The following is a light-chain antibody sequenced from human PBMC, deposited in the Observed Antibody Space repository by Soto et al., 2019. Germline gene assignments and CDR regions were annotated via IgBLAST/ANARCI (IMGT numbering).Light chain of an antibody. V-gene: IGKV4-1*01. CDR1: QSVLHSNTKNY. Sequence: DIVMTQSPDSLAVSLGERATINCKSSQSVLHSNTKNYLAWYQQKPGQPPKLLIYWASTREPGVPDRFSGSGSGTDFTLTNSSLQAEDVAVYYCQQCYSVPYTFGQGTNLEIK. CDR3: QQCYSVPYT. J-gene: IGKJ2*01. CDR2: WAS.